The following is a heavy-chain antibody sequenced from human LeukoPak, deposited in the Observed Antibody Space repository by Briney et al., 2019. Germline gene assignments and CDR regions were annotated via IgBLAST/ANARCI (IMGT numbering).Heavy chain of an antibody. CDR3: ARHGDSRTVDV. Sequence: GESLKISCKGSGYSFTDHWIGWVRQMPGKGLEWMGIIYPRDSDTRYSPSFQGQVTISADKSISTAYLQWSGLKASDTAMYYCARHGDSRTVDVWGQGTTITVSS. D-gene: IGHD6-13*01. V-gene: IGHV5-51*01. J-gene: IGHJ6*02. CDR1: GYSFTDHW. CDR2: IYPRDSDT.